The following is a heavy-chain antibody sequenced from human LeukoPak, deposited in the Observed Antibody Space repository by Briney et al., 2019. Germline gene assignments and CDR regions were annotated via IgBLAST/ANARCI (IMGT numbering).Heavy chain of an antibody. J-gene: IGHJ5*02. Sequence: SVKVSCKSSGGSFSTYAISWVRQAPGQRPEWMGGILPGLPTPNYAQKFQGRVTISAGEYTRTAYMELNSLRSDDTAMYYCARSTNYGDGWFGPWGQGTLVTVSS. CDR2: ILPGLPTP. V-gene: IGHV1-69*13. D-gene: IGHD4/OR15-4a*01. CDR3: ARSTNYGDGWFGP. CDR1: GGSFSTYA.